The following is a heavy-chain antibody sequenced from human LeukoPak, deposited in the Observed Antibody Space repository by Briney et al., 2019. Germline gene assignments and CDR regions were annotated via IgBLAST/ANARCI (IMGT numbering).Heavy chain of an antibody. CDR3: ARSRLDGYDSGGYLYYFDY. V-gene: IGHV1-2*06. CDR1: GYTFTGYC. CDR2: INPNTDIT. D-gene: IGHD3-22*01. J-gene: IGHJ4*02. Sequence: ASVKVSCKASGYTFTGYCAHWVRQAPGQGLEWMGRINPNTDITSYAQKFQGRVTVTRDTSINTAYMELSSLRSDDTAVYYCARSRLDGYDSGGYLYYFDYWGQGTLVTVSS.